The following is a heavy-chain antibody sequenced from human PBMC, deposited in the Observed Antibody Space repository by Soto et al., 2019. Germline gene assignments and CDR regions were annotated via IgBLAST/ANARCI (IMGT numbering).Heavy chain of an antibody. J-gene: IGHJ6*03. CDR2: ISAYNGNT. Sequence: ASVKVSCKASGYTVTSYGISWVRQAPGQGLEWMGWISAYNGNTNYAQKLQGRVTMTTDTSTSTAYMELRSLRSDDTAVYYCARKYSSSSSWDYYYYYYMDVWGKGTTVTVSS. V-gene: IGHV1-18*01. CDR3: ARKYSSSSSWDYYYYYYMDV. D-gene: IGHD6-6*01. CDR1: GYTVTSYG.